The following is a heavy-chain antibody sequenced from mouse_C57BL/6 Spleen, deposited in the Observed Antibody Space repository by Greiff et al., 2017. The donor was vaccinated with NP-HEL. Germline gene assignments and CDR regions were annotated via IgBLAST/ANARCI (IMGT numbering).Heavy chain of an antibody. CDR3: VRGLYYGSSFSYWYFDV. CDR1: GFSFNTYA. CDR2: IRSKSNNYAT. Sequence: EVKLMESGGGLVQPKGSLKLSCAASGFSFNTYAMNWVRQAPGKGLEWVARIRSKSNNYATYYADSVKDRFTISRDDSESMLYLQMNNLKTEDTAMYYCVRGLYYGSSFSYWYFDVWGTGTTVTVSS. J-gene: IGHJ1*03. D-gene: IGHD1-1*01. V-gene: IGHV10-1*01.